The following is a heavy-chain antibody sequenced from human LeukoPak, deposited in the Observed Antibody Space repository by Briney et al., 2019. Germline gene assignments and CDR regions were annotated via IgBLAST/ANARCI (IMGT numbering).Heavy chain of an antibody. V-gene: IGHV3-48*04. Sequence: PGGSLRLSCAASGFTFSSYSMNWVRQAPGKGLEWVSYISSSGSTIYYADSVKGRFTISRDNAKNSLYLQMNSLRAKDTAGYYCARDSFSGSYDYWGQGTLVTVSS. CDR2: ISSSGSTI. J-gene: IGHJ4*02. CDR3: ARDSFSGSYDY. CDR1: GFTFSSYS. D-gene: IGHD1-26*01.